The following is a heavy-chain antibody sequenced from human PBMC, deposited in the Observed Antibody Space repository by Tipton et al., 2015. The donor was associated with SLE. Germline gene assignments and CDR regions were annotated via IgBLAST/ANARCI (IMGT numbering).Heavy chain of an antibody. CDR2: IWFDGSIK. D-gene: IGHD5-12*01. CDR3: AKDTGYTRDWYFDL. CDR1: GFTFSSYG. V-gene: IGHV3-33*06. Sequence: SLRLSCAVSGFTFSSYGMHWVRQAPGKGLEWVAIIWFDGSIKYYADSVKGRFTISRDNSENTLYLQMDSLTVGDTAVYYCAKDTGYTRDWYFDLWGRGPLVTFSS. J-gene: IGHJ2*01.